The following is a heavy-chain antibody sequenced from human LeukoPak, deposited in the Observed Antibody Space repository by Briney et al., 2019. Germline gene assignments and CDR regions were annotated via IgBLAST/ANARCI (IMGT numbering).Heavy chain of an antibody. J-gene: IGHJ4*02. CDR1: GGSISSSSYY. Sequence: SETLSLTCTVSGGSISSSSYYWGWIRQPPGKGLEWIGSIYYSGSTYYNPSLKSRVTISVDTSKNQFSLKLSSVTAADTAVYYCARGGRLDYWDQGTLVTVSS. CDR3: ARGGRLDY. CDR2: IYYSGST. V-gene: IGHV4-39*07.